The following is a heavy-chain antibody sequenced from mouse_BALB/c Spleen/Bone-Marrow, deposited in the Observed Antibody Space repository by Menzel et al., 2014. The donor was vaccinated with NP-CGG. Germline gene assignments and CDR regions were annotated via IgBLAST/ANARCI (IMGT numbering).Heavy chain of an antibody. J-gene: IGHJ1*01. CDR2: IDPSDSYT. CDR3: TRGDYGWYFDV. CDR1: GYTFTSYW. Sequence: QVQLKQSGAELVKPGASVKMSCKASGYTFTSYWMHWVKQRPGQGLEWIGVIDPSDSYTSYNQKFKGKATLTVDTSSSTAYMQLSSLTSEDSAVYYCTRGDYGWYFDVWGAGTTVTVSS. V-gene: IGHV1S127*01. D-gene: IGHD2-4*01.